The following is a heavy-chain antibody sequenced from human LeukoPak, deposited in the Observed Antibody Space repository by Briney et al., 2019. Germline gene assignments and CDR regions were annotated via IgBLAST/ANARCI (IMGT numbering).Heavy chain of an antibody. CDR1: SGSISTYY. CDR3: ARQAGVFTTFDF. Sequence: PSETLSLTCTVSSGSISTYYWTWIRQPPGKGLEWIGYISYSGSTKYNPSLTRRTTISLDTSKNQFSLELRSMTAADTAIYYCARQAGVFTTFDFWGQGILVTVSS. D-gene: IGHD3-3*01. J-gene: IGHJ4*02. V-gene: IGHV4-59*08. CDR2: ISYSGST.